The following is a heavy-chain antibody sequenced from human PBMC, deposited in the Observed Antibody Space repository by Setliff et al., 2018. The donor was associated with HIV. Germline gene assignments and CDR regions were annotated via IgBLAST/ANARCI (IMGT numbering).Heavy chain of an antibody. Sequence: GGSLRLSCAASGFTFSTYAMNWVRQTSGKGLEWVAYVSRDSNNIYYADSVKGRFTISRDNARNSLYLQMSSLTAEDTGLYYCVKGGYLHAFEIWGQGTMVTVSS. CDR1: GFTFSTYA. CDR3: VKGGYLHAFEI. CDR2: VSRDSNNI. V-gene: IGHV3-48*01. J-gene: IGHJ3*02. D-gene: IGHD6-13*01.